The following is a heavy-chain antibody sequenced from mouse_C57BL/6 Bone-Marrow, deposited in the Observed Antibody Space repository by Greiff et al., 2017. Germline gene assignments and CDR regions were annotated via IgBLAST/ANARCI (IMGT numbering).Heavy chain of an antibody. J-gene: IGHJ1*03. CDR1: GFTFSNYW. CDR3: TGNGYYSYWYFDV. V-gene: IGHV6-3*01. Sequence: EVKLEESGGGLVQPGGSMKLSCVASGFTFSNYWMNWVRQSPEKGLEWVAQIRLKSDNYATHYAESVKGRFTISRDDSKSSVYLQMNNLRAEDTGIYYCTGNGYYSYWYFDVWGTGTTVTVSS. CDR2: IRLKSDNYAT. D-gene: IGHD2-3*01.